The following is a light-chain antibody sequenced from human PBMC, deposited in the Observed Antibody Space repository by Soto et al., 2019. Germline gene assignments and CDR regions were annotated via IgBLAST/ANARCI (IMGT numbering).Light chain of an antibody. Sequence: QSALTQPASVSGSPGQSITISCTGTSSDVGGYNYVSWYQQHAGKAPKFMIYDVSNRTSGVSNRFSGSKSGNTASLTISGLQAEDEADYYCCSYTTSNTRQIVFGTGTKVTVL. CDR1: SSDVGGYNY. CDR2: DVS. CDR3: CSYTTSNTRQIV. V-gene: IGLV2-14*01. J-gene: IGLJ1*01.